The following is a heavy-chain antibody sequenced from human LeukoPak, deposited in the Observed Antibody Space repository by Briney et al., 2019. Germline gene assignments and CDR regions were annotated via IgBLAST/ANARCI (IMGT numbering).Heavy chain of an antibody. Sequence: GGSLRLSCAASGFAFSSYSMIWVRQAPGKGLEWVSSISISSSYLYYADSVKGRFTISRDNAKNSLYLQMNSLRAEDTAVYYCARDKNWGSGAFDIWGQGTMVTVSS. CDR2: ISISSSYL. V-gene: IGHV3-21*01. CDR3: ARDKNWGSGAFDI. CDR1: GFAFSSYS. J-gene: IGHJ3*02. D-gene: IGHD7-27*01.